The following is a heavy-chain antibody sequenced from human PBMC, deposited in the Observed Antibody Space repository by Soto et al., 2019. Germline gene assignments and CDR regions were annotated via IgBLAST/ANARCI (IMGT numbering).Heavy chain of an antibody. CDR2: IYYSGST. CDR3: ARTDYYYYYYMDV. J-gene: IGHJ6*03. Sequence: QLQLQESGPGLVKPSETLSLTCTVSGGPISSSSYYWGWIRQPPGKGLEWIGSIYYSGSTYYNPSLKSRVTISVDTSKNQFSLKLSSVTAADTAVYYCARTDYYYYYYMDVWGKGTTVTVSS. V-gene: IGHV4-39*01. CDR1: GGPISSSSYY.